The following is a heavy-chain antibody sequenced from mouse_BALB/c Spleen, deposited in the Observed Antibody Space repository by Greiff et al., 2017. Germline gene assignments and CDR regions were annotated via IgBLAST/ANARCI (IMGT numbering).Heavy chain of an antibody. D-gene: IGHD2-5*01. Sequence: EVQGVESGGGLVKPGGSLKLSCAASGFTFSDYYMYWVRQTPEKRLEWVATISDGGSYTYYPDSVKGRFTISRDNAKNNLYLQMSSLKSEDTAMYYCARDGSNYVDYAMDDWGQGTSVTVSS. CDR1: GFTFSDYY. CDR2: ISDGGSYT. J-gene: IGHJ4*01. CDR3: ARDGSNYVDYAMDD. V-gene: IGHV5-4*02.